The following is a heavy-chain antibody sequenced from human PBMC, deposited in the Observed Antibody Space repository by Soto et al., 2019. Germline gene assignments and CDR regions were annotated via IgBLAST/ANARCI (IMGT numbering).Heavy chain of an antibody. J-gene: IGHJ6*03. V-gene: IGHV4-34*01. Sequence: GKGLEWIGEINHSGSTNYNPSLKSRVTISVDTSKNQFSLKLSSVTAADTAVYYCARGAPWYYYYMAFRLKGTTVTGFS. CDR2: INHSGST. CDR3: ARGAPWYYYYMAF.